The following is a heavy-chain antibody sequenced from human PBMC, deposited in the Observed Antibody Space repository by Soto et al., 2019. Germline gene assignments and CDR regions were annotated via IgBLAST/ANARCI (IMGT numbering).Heavy chain of an antibody. CDR1: GGTFSTYA. Sequence: QVQLVQSGAEVKKPGSSVRVSCKASGGTFSTYAISWVRQAPGQGLEWLGGIIPIFHTADYAQKFRGSVTITADESTTTAYMELSSLRSEDTAVYYCARDKDRVALGGNYDYTMDVWGQGTTVTVSS. D-gene: IGHD3-16*01. V-gene: IGHV1-69*12. CDR2: IIPIFHTA. J-gene: IGHJ6*02. CDR3: ARDKDRVALGGNYDYTMDV.